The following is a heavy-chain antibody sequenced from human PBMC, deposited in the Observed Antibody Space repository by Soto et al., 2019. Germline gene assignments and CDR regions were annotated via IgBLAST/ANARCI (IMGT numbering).Heavy chain of an antibody. CDR1: GYTFTGYY. CDR2: INPNSGGT. Sequence: ASVKVSCKASGYTFTGYYMHWVRQAPGQGLEWMGWINPNSGGTNYAQKFQGRVTMTRDTSISTAYMELSRLRSDDTAVYYCARVITRSRTSWDHWFDPWGQGTLVTVSS. CDR3: ARVITRSRTSWDHWFDP. J-gene: IGHJ5*02. D-gene: IGHD2-2*01. V-gene: IGHV1-2*02.